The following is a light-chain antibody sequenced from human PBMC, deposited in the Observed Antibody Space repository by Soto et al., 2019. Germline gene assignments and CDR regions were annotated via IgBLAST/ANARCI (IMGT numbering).Light chain of an antibody. CDR1: QSVSSN. CDR3: QKYGSPRGT. CDR2: GAS. Sequence: EIVMTQSPATLSVSPGERATLSCRASQSVSSNLAWYQQKPGQAPMLLIFGASTRATGIPARFSGSGSGTEFTLTISRLQSEDFAVYYCQKYGSPRGTLGQGTKVDIK. J-gene: IGKJ1*01. V-gene: IGKV3-15*01.